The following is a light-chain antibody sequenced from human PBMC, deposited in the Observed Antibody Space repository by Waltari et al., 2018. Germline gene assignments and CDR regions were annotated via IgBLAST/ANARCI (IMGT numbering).Light chain of an antibody. J-gene: IGLJ2*01. CDR2: EDN. CDR3: QSYDGSNHVI. Sequence: NFMLTQPHSVSESPGKTVTISCTRRSGRLASNYVQWYQQRPGSAPSTVIYEDNQRPSGVPDRFSGSIDSSSSSASLTISGLKTEDEADYYCQSYDGSNHVIFGGGTKLTVL. V-gene: IGLV6-57*04. CDR1: SGRLASNY.